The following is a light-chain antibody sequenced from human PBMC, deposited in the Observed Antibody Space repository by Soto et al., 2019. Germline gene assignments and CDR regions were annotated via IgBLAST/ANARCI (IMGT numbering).Light chain of an antibody. J-gene: IGLJ2*01. Sequence: QSVLTQPPSASGTPGQRVTISCSGSSSNIGSNPVNWYQQLPGAAPKLLIFRNNQRSSGVPDRFSGSKSGTSASLAISGLQSEDEADYYCAAWDDSPWAGVFGGGTKLTVL. CDR1: SSNIGSNP. CDR3: AAWDDSPWAGV. CDR2: RNN. V-gene: IGLV1-44*01.